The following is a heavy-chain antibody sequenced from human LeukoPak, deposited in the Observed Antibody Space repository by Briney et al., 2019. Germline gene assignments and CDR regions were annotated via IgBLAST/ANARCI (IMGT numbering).Heavy chain of an antibody. D-gene: IGHD6-13*01. CDR2: IWYDGSNK. V-gene: IGHV3-33*06. CDR1: GYTFSSYG. J-gene: IGHJ4*02. CDR3: AKEIAAHFDY. Sequence: GGSLRLSCAASGYTFSSYGMHWVRQAPGKGLEWVAVIWYDGSNKYYADSVKGRFTISRDNSKNTLYLQMNSLRAEDTAVYYCAKEIAAHFDYWGQGTLVTVSS.